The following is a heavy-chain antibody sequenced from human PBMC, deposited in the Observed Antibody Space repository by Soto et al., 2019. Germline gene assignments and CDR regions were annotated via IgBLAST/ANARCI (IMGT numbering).Heavy chain of an antibody. CDR2: IKQDGSEK. J-gene: IGHJ6*03. CDR3: ARLAVVHCSSTSCYEEGYYYYYYMDV. V-gene: IGHV3-7*01. D-gene: IGHD2-2*01. CDR1: GFTFSSYW. Sequence: GGSLRLSCAASGFTFSSYWMSWVRQAPGKGLEWVANIKQDGSEKYYVDSVKGRFTISRDNAKNSLYLQMNSLRAEDTAVYYCARLAVVHCSSTSCYEEGYYYYYYMDVWGKGTTVTVSS.